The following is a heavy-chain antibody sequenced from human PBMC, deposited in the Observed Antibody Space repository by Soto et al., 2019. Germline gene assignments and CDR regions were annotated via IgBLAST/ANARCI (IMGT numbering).Heavy chain of an antibody. Sequence: QVQLQESGPGLVKPSGTLSLTCAVSGVSISSHDWWTWVRQPPGKGLEWIGESHQSGNTHYNSSLERRVTLSLDKSKTQLSLQLTSVTVADTSVYYCASRDTGRVYWGQGTLVTVSS. J-gene: IGHJ4*02. CDR1: GVSISSHDW. CDR3: ASRDTGRVY. V-gene: IGHV4-4*02. D-gene: IGHD5-18*01. CDR2: SHQSGNT.